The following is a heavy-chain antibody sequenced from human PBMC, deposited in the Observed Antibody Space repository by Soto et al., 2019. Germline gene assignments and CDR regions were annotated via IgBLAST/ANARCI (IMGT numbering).Heavy chain of an antibody. J-gene: IGHJ5*02. CDR3: TRDASRDSSARGWFDP. Sequence: GGSLRLSCAASGFTFSSFTMNWVRQAPGKGLEWVSTISSNSAYIYYTDALRGRFTISRDNAKNSLHLQMNSLRAEDTAVYYCTRDASRDSSARGWFDPWGPGTLVTVSS. V-gene: IGHV3-21*01. CDR2: ISSNSAYI. D-gene: IGHD6-13*01. CDR1: GFTFSSFT.